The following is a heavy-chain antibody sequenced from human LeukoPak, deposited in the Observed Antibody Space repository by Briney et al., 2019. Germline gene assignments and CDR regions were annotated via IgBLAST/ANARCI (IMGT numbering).Heavy chain of an antibody. CDR2: ISSSSSYI. Sequence: GGSLRLSCAASGFTFSSYSMNWVRQAPGKGLEWVSSISSSSSYIYYADSVKGRFTISRDNAKNSLYLQMNSLRAEDTAVYYCARDDSMSYYFDYWGQRTLVTVSS. CDR1: GFTFSSYS. V-gene: IGHV3-21*01. D-gene: IGHD2-21*01. J-gene: IGHJ4*02. CDR3: ARDDSMSYYFDY.